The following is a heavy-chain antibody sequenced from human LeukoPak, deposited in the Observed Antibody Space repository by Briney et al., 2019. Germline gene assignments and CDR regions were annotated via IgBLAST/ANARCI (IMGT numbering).Heavy chain of an antibody. Sequence: GESLKISCKGSGYSFTSYWIGWVRHMPGKGLERMGIIYPGDSDTRYSPSFQGQVTISADKSINTAYLQWSSLKASDTAMYYCATSESQTKFDFWGQGTLVTVSS. CDR3: ATSESQTKFDF. D-gene: IGHD1/OR15-1a*01. CDR1: GYSFTSYW. V-gene: IGHV5-51*01. J-gene: IGHJ4*02. CDR2: IYPGDSDT.